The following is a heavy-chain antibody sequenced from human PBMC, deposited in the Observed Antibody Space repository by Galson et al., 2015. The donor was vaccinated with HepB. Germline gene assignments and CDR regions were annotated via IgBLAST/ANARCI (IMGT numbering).Heavy chain of an antibody. D-gene: IGHD3-22*01. V-gene: IGHV1-69*13. CDR2: IIPIFGTA. CDR1: GGTFSSYA. Sequence: SVKVSCKASGGTFSSYAISWVRQAPGQGLEWMGGIIPIFGTANYAQKFQGRVTITADESTSTAYMELSSLRSEDTAVYYCAGDSSGYYLSLFDYWGQGTLVTVSS. J-gene: IGHJ4*02. CDR3: AGDSSGYYLSLFDY.